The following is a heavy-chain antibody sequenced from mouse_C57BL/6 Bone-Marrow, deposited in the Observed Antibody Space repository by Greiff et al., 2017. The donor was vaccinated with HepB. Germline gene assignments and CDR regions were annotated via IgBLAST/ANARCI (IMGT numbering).Heavy chain of an antibody. CDR2: IWGGGST. J-gene: IGHJ3*01. V-gene: IGHV2-9*01. CDR3: AKISGAWFAY. CDR1: GFSLTSYG. Sequence: VKLQESGPGLVAPSQCLSITCTVSGFSLTSYGVDWVRQPPGKGLEWLGVIWGGGSTNYNSARMSSLSISKDNSKSQVFLKMNRLQTDDTAMYYCAKISGAWFAYWGQGTLVTVSA. D-gene: IGHD6-2*01.